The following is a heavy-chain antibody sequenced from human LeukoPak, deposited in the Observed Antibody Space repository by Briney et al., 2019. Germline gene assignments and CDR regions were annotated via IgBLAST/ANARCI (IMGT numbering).Heavy chain of an antibody. CDR1: GFTFSSYG. V-gene: IGHV3-33*01. D-gene: IGHD3-22*01. J-gene: IGHJ4*02. CDR2: IWYDGSNK. Sequence: PGRSLRLSCVASGFTFSSYGMHWVRQAPGKGLEWVAVIWYDGSNKYYADSVKGRFTISRDNSKNTLYLQMNSLRAEDTAVYYCARDFEDYYDSSGYPDYWGQGTLVTVSS. CDR3: ARDFEDYYDSSGYPDY.